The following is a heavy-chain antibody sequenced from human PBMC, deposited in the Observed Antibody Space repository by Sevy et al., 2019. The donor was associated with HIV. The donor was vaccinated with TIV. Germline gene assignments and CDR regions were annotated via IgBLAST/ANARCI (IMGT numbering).Heavy chain of an antibody. CDR3: AKVLLWFGESWFDP. V-gene: IGHV3-53*01. D-gene: IGHD3-10*01. CDR2: IYSGGST. CDR1: GFTVSSNY. Sequence: GGSLRLSCAASGFTVSSNYMSWVRQAPGKGLEWVSVIYSGGSTYYADSVKGRFPISRDNSKNTLYLQMNSLRAEDTAVYYCAKVLLWFGESWFDPWGQVTLVTVSS. J-gene: IGHJ5*02.